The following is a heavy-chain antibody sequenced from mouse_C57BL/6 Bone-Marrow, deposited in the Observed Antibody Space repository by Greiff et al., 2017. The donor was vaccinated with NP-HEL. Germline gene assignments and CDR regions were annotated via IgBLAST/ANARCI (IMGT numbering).Heavy chain of an antibody. CDR1: GFSLTSYG. J-gene: IGHJ4*01. D-gene: IGHD2-3*01. Sequence: VQLQQSGPGLVQPSQSLSITCTVSGFSLTSYGVHWVRQSPGKGLEWLGVIWRGGSTDYNAAFMSRLSITKDNSKSQVFFKMNSLQADDTAIYYGAKVDGYSPYYAMDYWGQGTSVTVSS. CDR2: IWRGGST. V-gene: IGHV2-5*01. CDR3: AKVDGYSPYYAMDY.